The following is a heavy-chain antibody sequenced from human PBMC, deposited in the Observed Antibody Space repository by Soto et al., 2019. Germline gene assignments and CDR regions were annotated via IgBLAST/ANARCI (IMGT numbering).Heavy chain of an antibody. Sequence: QVQLQESGPGLVKPSETLSLTCTVSGGSISSYYWSWIRQPPGKGLEWIGYIYYSGSTNYNPSLESRVTISVDTSKNQFSLKLSSVTAADTAVYYCARGDPFDYWGQGTLVTVSS. D-gene: IGHD2-21*02. V-gene: IGHV4-59*01. CDR2: IYYSGST. CDR3: ARGDPFDY. CDR1: GGSISSYY. J-gene: IGHJ4*02.